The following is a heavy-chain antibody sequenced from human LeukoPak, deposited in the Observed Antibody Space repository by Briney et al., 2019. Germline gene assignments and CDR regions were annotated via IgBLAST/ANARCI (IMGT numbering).Heavy chain of an antibody. CDR1: GYSFTTYW. J-gene: IGHJ4*02. Sequence: GESLKISCKGSGYSFTTYWIGWVRPIPGKGLGWMGIIFPGDSHTIYSPSFRGQVTMSADKSICTAYLQWSSPKASDTAMYYCARLLGSSSSSWASFDYWGQGTLVTVST. V-gene: IGHV5-51*01. CDR3: ARLLGSSSSSWASFDY. D-gene: IGHD6-13*01. CDR2: IFPGDSHT.